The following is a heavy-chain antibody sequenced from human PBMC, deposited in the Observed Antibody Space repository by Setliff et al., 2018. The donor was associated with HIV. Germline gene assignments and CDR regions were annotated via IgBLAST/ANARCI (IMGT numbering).Heavy chain of an antibody. CDR3: ARQITMVRGVYQPYYYYYMDV. CDR1: GGSISSYY. J-gene: IGHJ6*03. Sequence: SETRSLPGTVSGGSISSYYWSGIRQPPGKGLEWIGYIYYSGSTNYNPSLKSRVTISVDTSKNQFSLKLSSVTAADTAVYYCARQITMVRGVYQPYYYYYMDVWGKGTTVTVSS. D-gene: IGHD3-10*01. CDR2: IYYSGST. V-gene: IGHV4-59*08.